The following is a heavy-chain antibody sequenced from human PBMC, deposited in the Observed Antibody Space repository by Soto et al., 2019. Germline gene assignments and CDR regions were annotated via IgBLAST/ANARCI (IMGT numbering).Heavy chain of an antibody. V-gene: IGHV3-66*01. CDR1: GFTVSSNY. CDR2: IYSGGST. Sequence: EVQLVESGGGLVQPGGSLRLSCAASGFTVSSNYMSWVRQAPGKGLEWVSVIYSGGSTYYAGSVKGRFTISRDNSKNTLYLQMNSLRAEDTAVYYCARDGAYYYGSGTHSDAFDIWGQGTMVTVSS. D-gene: IGHD3-10*01. CDR3: ARDGAYYYGSGTHSDAFDI. J-gene: IGHJ3*02.